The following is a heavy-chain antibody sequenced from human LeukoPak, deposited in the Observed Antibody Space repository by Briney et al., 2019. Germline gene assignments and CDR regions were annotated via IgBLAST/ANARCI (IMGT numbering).Heavy chain of an antibody. D-gene: IGHD1-26*01. CDR1: GGSFSGYY. V-gene: IGHV4-34*01. CDR2: INHSGST. J-gene: IGHJ6*03. Sequence: SETLSLTCAVYGGSFSGYYWSWIRQPPGKGLGWVGEINHSGSTNYNPSLKSRVTISVDTSKNQFSLKLSSVTAADTAVYYCARGIVGATTKKYYYMDVWGKGTTVTISS. CDR3: ARGIVGATTKKYYYMDV.